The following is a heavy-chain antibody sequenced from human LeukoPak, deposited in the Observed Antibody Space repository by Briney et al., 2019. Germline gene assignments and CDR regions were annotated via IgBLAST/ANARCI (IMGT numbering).Heavy chain of an antibody. CDR3: ARRVEMATIFLDY. V-gene: IGHV4-34*01. Sequence: MTSETLSLTCAVYGVSFSGYYWSWIRQPPGKGLEWIGEINHSGSTNYNPSLKSRVTISVDTSKNQFSLKLSSVTAADTAVYYCARRVEMATIFLDYWGQGTLVTVSS. D-gene: IGHD5-24*01. J-gene: IGHJ4*02. CDR1: GVSFSGYY. CDR2: INHSGST.